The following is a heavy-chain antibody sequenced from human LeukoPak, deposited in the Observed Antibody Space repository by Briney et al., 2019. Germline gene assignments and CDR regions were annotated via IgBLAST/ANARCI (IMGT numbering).Heavy chain of an antibody. CDR2: INPDDSDT. J-gene: IGHJ6*02. CDR1: GYSFSSYW. CDR3: ARRDDYGSGRGYYYGMDV. Sequence: PGESLKLSCKGSGYSFSSYWIGWVRQMPGKGPEWMGIINPDDSDTRYSPSFQGQVTISADNSINTAYLQWSSLKASDTAIYYCARRDDYGSGRGYYYGMDVWGQGATVTVSS. V-gene: IGHV5-51*03. D-gene: IGHD3-10*01.